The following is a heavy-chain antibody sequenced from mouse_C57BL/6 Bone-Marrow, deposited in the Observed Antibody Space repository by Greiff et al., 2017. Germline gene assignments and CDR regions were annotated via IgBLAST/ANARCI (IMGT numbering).Heavy chain of an antibody. D-gene: IGHD2-4*01. CDR1: GFTFSSYA. V-gene: IGHV5-4*01. CDR3: ARDLYYDCAGWFAY. CDR2: ISDGGSYT. J-gene: IGHJ3*01. Sequence: EVQVVESGGGLVKPGGSLKLSCAASGFTFSSYAMSWVRQTPEKRLEWVATISDGGSYTYYPDNVQGRFTISRDNAKNNLYLQMSHLKSEDTAMYYWARDLYYDCAGWFAYWGQGTLVTVSA.